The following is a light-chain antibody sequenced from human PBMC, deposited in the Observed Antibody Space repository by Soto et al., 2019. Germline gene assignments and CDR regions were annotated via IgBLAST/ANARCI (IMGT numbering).Light chain of an antibody. J-gene: IGKJ1*01. CDR1: QGISSY. V-gene: IGKV1-8*01. Sequence: AIRMTQSPSSLSASTGDRVTITCRASQGISSYLAWYQQKPGKAPKLLIYAASTLQSGVPSRFSGSRSGTDFTLTIICLKSEDVATYYCPQYYSYPRTFGQGTKVEIK. CDR2: AAS. CDR3: PQYYSYPRT.